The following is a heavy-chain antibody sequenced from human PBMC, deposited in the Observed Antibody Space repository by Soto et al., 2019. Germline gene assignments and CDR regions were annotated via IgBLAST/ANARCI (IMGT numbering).Heavy chain of an antibody. Sequence: GESRKISCKGAGYSLTGYWISWVRQMPGKGLERMGRSDPSDSYTNYSPSFQGHVTISADNSISTAYLQWSSLKASYTAMYYCARSLAGYYYYDMDVWGTGTTVTVSS. CDR3: ARSLAGYYYYDMDV. CDR2: SDPSDSYT. CDR1: GYSLTGYW. V-gene: IGHV5-10-1*01. J-gene: IGHJ6*04.